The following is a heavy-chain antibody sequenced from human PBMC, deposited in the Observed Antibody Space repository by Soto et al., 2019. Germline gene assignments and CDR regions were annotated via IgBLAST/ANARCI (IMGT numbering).Heavy chain of an antibody. CDR1: GFTFSDYY. Sequence: PGGSLRLSCAASGFTFSDYYMSWIRQAPGKGLEWVSYISSSGSTIYYADSVKGRFTISRDNAKNSLYLQMNSLRAEDTAVYYCARSGYCSSTSCLGYYYYYMDVWGKGTTVTVSS. V-gene: IGHV3-11*01. D-gene: IGHD2-2*01. CDR2: ISSSGSTI. J-gene: IGHJ6*03. CDR3: ARSGYCSSTSCLGYYYYYMDV.